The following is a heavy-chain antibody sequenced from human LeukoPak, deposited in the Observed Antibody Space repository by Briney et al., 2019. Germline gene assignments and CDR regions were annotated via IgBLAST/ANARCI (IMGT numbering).Heavy chain of an antibody. CDR1: GFTFSSYS. D-gene: IGHD4-17*01. CDR3: AKDWSVTTGGWFDP. Sequence: PGGSLRLSCAASGFTFSSYSMNWVRQAPGKGLEWVSAISGSGGSTYYADSVKGRFTISRDNSKNTLYLQMNSLRAEDTAVYYCAKDWSVTTGGWFDPWGQGTLVTVSS. CDR2: ISGSGGST. J-gene: IGHJ5*02. V-gene: IGHV3-23*01.